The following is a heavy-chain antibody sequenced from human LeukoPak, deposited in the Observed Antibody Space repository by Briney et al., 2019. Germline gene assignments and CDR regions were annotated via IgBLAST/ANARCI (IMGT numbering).Heavy chain of an antibody. Sequence: PSETLSLTCTVSGGSISSSSYYWGWIRQPPGKGLEWIGSIYYSGSTYYNPSLKSRVIISVDTSKNQFSLKLSSVTAADTAVYYCARDAFRDYGAFDYWGQGTLVTVSS. CDR3: ARDAFRDYGAFDY. CDR2: IYYSGST. J-gene: IGHJ4*02. CDR1: GGSISSSSYY. V-gene: IGHV4-39*02. D-gene: IGHD4-17*01.